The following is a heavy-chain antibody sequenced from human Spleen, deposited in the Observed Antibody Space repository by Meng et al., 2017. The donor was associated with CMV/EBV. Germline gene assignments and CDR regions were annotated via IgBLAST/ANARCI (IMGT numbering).Heavy chain of an antibody. CDR1: GFTFSSYA. J-gene: IGHJ4*02. Sequence: GESLKISCAASGFTFSSYAMHWVRQAPGKGLEWVAVISYDGSNKYYADSVKGRFTISRDNSKNTLYLQMNSLRAEDTAVYYCARDDTRIAAAGCFDYWGQGTLVTVSS. D-gene: IGHD6-13*01. CDR2: ISYDGSNK. V-gene: IGHV3-30-3*01. CDR3: ARDDTRIAAAGCFDY.